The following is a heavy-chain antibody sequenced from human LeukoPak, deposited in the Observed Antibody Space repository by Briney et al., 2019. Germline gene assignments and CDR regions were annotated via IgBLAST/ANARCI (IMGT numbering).Heavy chain of an antibody. CDR2: ISYDGSNK. V-gene: IGHV3-30-3*01. Sequence: GSLRLSCAASGFTFSSYAMHWVRQAPGKGLEWVAVISYDGSNKYYADSVKGRFTISRDNSKNTLYLQMNSLRAEDTAVYYCARELGTAGTFDYWGQGTLVTVSS. CDR3: ARELGTAGTFDY. J-gene: IGHJ4*02. CDR1: GFTFSSYA. D-gene: IGHD6-13*01.